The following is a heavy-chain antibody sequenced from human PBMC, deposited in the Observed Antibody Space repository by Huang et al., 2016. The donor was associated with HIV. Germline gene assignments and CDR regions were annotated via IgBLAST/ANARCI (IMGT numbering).Heavy chain of an antibody. Sequence: QVQLLQSGAEVKKPGSSVKVSCKASGGPFRSYSIAWVRQAPGQGLEWMVCLMPGFDSPNNAQKLQGRVRVTADESTSTVYIELRDLRPDDTAVYFCARGSLEYSVSSSLDYWGQGTHVTVSS. CDR1: GGPFRSYS. CDR3: ARGSLEYSVSSSLDY. D-gene: IGHD4-4*01. CDR2: LMPGFDSP. J-gene: IGHJ4*02. V-gene: IGHV1-69*13.